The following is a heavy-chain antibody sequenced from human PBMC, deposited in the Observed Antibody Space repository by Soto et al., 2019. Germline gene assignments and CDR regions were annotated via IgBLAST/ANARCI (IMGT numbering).Heavy chain of an antibody. J-gene: IGHJ6*02. V-gene: IGHV3-7*01. D-gene: IGHD2-2*02. CDR1: GFTFSSYW. CDR2: IKQDGSEK. Sequence: GGSLRLSCAASGFTFSSYWMSWVRQAPGKGLEWVANIKQDGSEKYYVDSVKGRFTISRDNAKNSLYLQMNSLRAEDTAVYYCARQHTVVVPAAIGGPRDCYYGMDVWGQGTTVTVSS. CDR3: ARQHTVVVPAAIGGPRDCYYGMDV.